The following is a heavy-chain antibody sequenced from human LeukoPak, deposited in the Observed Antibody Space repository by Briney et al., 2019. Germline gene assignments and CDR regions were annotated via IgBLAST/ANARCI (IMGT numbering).Heavy chain of an antibody. D-gene: IGHD4-17*01. CDR1: GFTFSSYS. CDR3: ARGGHDYGDYVYDY. Sequence: GGSLRLSCAASGFTFSSYSMNWVRQAPGKGLEWVSYISSSSSTIYYADSVKGRFTISRDNAKNTLYLQMNSLRAEDTAVYYCARGGHDYGDYVYDYWGQGTLVTVSS. V-gene: IGHV3-48*04. J-gene: IGHJ4*02. CDR2: ISSSSSTI.